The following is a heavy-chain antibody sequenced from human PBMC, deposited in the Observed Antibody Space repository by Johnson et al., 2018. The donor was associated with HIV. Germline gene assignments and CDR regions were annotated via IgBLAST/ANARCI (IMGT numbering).Heavy chain of an antibody. CDR2: IGTAGDT. CDR1: GFTFSSYA. Sequence: VQLVESGGGVVQPGRSLRLSCAASGFTFSSYAMHWVRQATGKGLEWVSAIGTAGDTYYPGSVKGRFTISRDNSKNTLYLQMNSLRAGDTAVYYCASTDDAFDIWGQGTMVTVSS. CDR3: ASTDDAFDI. V-gene: IGHV3-13*01. J-gene: IGHJ3*02. D-gene: IGHD4-17*01.